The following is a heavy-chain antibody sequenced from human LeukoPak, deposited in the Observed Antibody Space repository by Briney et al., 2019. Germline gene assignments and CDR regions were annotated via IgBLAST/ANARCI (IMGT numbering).Heavy chain of an antibody. Sequence: SETLSLTCAVYGGSFSGYYWSWIRQPPGKGLEWIGSINHSGGTNYNPSLKSRVTISVDTSKNQFSLRLRSVTVADTAVYYCARHARLVSFGESFRASYYMDVWGKGTTVTISS. V-gene: IGHV4-34*01. CDR3: ARHARLVSFGESFRASYYMDV. CDR1: GGSFSGYY. J-gene: IGHJ6*03. D-gene: IGHD3-10*01. CDR2: INHSGGT.